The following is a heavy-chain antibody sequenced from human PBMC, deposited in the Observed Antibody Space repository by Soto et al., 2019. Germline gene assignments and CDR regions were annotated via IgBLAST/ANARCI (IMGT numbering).Heavy chain of an antibody. CDR1: GGSISSDDYY. CDR3: AGDRSNSPDYFDY. CDR2: IYYSGRT. Sequence: QVQLQESGPGLVKPSQTLSLTCTVSGGSISSDDYYWSWIHQPPGKGLEWIGHIYYSGRTYYNPSLKSRLTISVDTSKNQFSLKLSSVSAADTAVYFCAGDRSNSPDYFDYWGQGTLVTVSS. J-gene: IGHJ4*02. V-gene: IGHV4-30-4*01. D-gene: IGHD6-6*01.